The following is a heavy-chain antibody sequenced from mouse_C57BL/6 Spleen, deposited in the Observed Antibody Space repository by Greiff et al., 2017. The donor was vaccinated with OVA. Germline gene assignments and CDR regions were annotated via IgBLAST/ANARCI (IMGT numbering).Heavy chain of an antibody. CDR3: AQDSSGYGAMDY. CDR2: IYPGDGDT. V-gene: IGHV1-82*01. Sequence: QVQLQQSGPELVKPGASVKISCKASGYAFSSSWMNWVKQRPGKGLEWIGRIYPGDGDTKYNGKFKGKATLTADKSSSTAYMQLSSLTSEDSAVYFCAQDSSGYGAMDYWGQGTSVTVSS. J-gene: IGHJ4*01. D-gene: IGHD3-2*02. CDR1: GYAFSSSW.